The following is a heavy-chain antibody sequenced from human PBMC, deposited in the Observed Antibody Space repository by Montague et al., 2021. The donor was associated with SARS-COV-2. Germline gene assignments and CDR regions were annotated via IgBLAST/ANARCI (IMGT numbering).Heavy chain of an antibody. Sequence: SLRLSCAASRFSFSSYRMTWIRQAPGKGPEWVATIDRDGYGVYYVDSVKGRFTISRDNARNSLYLQLTSLRGEDTAVYYCARGGRGTSYYWEYWGQGTLVTVSS. CDR2: IDRDGYGV. J-gene: IGHJ4*02. CDR1: RFSFSSYR. V-gene: IGHV3-7*01. CDR3: ARGGRGTSYYWEY. D-gene: IGHD2-2*01.